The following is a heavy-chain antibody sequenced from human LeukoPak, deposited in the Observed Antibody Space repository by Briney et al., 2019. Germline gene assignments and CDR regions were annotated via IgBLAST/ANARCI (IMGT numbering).Heavy chain of an antibody. D-gene: IGHD1-14*01. J-gene: IGHJ4*02. CDR3: ARSAGYYFDY. Sequence: SETLSLTCAVSGGSISSGGYSWSWIRQPPGKGLEWIGYIYYSGSPNYYPSLKSRVTVSVDTSKNQFSLKLSSVTAADTAVYYCARSAGYYFDYWGQGTLVTVSS. CDR2: IYYSGSP. V-gene: IGHV4-61*08. CDR1: GGSISSGGYS.